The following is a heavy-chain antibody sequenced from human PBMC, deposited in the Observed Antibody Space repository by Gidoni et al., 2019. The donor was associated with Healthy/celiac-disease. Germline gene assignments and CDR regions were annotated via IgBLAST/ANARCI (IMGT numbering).Heavy chain of an antibody. CDR1: GGSISSYY. CDR3: ARVLRGNFDY. CDR2: IYTSGST. V-gene: IGHV4-4*07. D-gene: IGHD3-16*01. Sequence: QVQLQESGPGLVKPSETLSLTCTVSGGSISSYYWSWIRQPAGKGLEWIGRIYTSGSTNFNPPLKSRVTMAVEKSKNPFSLKLRSGTAADTAVYYWARVLRGNFDYWGQGTLVTVSS. J-gene: IGHJ4*02.